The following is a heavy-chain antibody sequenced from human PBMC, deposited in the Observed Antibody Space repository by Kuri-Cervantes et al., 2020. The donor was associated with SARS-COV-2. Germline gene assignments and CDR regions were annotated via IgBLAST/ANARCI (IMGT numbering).Heavy chain of an antibody. CDR3: ARDLNGQLWSTGLGY. CDR1: GGSISDHY. V-gene: IGHV4-59*11. Sequence: SETLSLICTVSGGSISDHYWSWIRQSPGKGLEWIGYIYDSGTTNYNPSLKSRVTVSVDKSKNHFSLRLSSVTAADTAVYYCARDLNGQLWSTGLGYWGQGTLVTVSS. J-gene: IGHJ4*02. CDR2: IYDSGTT. D-gene: IGHD5-18*01.